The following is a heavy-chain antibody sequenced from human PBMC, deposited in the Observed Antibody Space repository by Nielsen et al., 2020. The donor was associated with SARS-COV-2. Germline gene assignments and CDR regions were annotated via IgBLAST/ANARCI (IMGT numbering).Heavy chain of an antibody. J-gene: IGHJ4*02. D-gene: IGHD4-17*01. V-gene: IGHV3-33*08. CDR2: IYYDGNNQ. CDR1: GFAFSSYT. CDR3: ARESAYGDYTGGFDY. Sequence: GESLKISCGASGFAFSSYTMNWVRQAPGKGLEWVALIYYDGNNQHYADSVKGRFTISRDNSRDTLYLQMNSLRAEDTAVYYCARESAYGDYTGGFDYWGQGTLVTVSS.